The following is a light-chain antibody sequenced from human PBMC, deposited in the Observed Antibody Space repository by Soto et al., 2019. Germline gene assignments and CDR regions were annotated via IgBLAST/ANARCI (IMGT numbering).Light chain of an antibody. V-gene: IGKV1-13*02. CDR2: DAS. CDR1: QGIRND. CDR3: QHYNSYSRT. Sequence: AIQVTQSPSSLSASVGDRVTITCRASQGIRNDLSWYQQKPGKAPKLLIYDASSLESGVPSRFSGSGSGTEFTLTISSLQPDDFANYYCQHYNSYSRTFGQGTKVDIK. J-gene: IGKJ1*01.